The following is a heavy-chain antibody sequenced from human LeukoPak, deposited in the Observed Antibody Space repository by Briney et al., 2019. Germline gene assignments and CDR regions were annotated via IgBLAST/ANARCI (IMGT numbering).Heavy chain of an antibody. Sequence: GRSLRLSCAASGFTFDDYAMHWVRQAPGKGLEWVSGISWNSGSIGYADSVKGRFTISRDNAKNPLYLQMNSLRAEDTALYYCAKSTLADAFDIWGQGTMVTVSS. CDR3: AKSTLADAFDI. CDR1: GFTFDDYA. J-gene: IGHJ3*02. V-gene: IGHV3-9*01. CDR2: ISWNSGSI. D-gene: IGHD3-16*01.